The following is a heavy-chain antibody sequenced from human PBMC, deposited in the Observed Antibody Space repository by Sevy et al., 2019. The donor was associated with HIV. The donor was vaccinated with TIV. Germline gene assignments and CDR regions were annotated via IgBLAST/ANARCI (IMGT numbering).Heavy chain of an antibody. J-gene: IGHJ4*02. D-gene: IGHD2-2*01. V-gene: IGHV3-21*01. CDR2: ISGRSSYI. Sequence: GGSLRLSCAASGFIFSSYVMTWVRQAPGKGLEWVSSISGRSSYIQYADSVRGRFTISRDNAKNSLYLQMNSLRVDDTAVYSCARDGGCSSTSCLLYIDSWGQGALVTVSS. CDR3: ARDGGCSSTSCLLYIDS. CDR1: GFIFSSYV.